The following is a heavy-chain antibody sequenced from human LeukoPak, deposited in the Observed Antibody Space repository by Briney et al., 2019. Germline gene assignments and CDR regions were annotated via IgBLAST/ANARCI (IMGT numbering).Heavy chain of an antibody. CDR2: INHSGST. D-gene: IGHD6-19*01. CDR1: GGSFSGYY. Sequence: SETLSLTCAVYGGSFSGYYWSWIRQPPGKGLEWIGEINHSGSTNYNLSLKSRVTISVDTSKNQFSLKLSSVTAADTAVYYCARGRKIAVAGTFDYWGQGTLVTVSS. V-gene: IGHV4-34*01. J-gene: IGHJ4*02. CDR3: ARGRKIAVAGTFDY.